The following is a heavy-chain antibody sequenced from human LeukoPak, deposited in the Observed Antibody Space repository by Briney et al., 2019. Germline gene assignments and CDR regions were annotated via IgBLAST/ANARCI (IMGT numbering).Heavy chain of an antibody. CDR2: IYYSEST. CDR1: GGSISSSSYY. Sequence: SETLSLTCTVSGGSISSSSYYWGWIRQPPGKGLEWIGSIYYSESTYYNPSLKSRVTISVDTSKNQFSLKLSSVTAADTAVYYCARQLGVYSSSSGGAFDIWGQGAMVTVSS. J-gene: IGHJ3*02. V-gene: IGHV4-39*01. D-gene: IGHD6-6*01. CDR3: ARQLGVYSSSSGGAFDI.